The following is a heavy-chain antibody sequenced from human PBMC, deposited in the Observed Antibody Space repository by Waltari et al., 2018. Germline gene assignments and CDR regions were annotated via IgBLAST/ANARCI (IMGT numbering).Heavy chain of an antibody. D-gene: IGHD6-13*01. Sequence: QVQLQESGPGLVKPSETLSLTCAVSGYSISSGYYWGWIRQPPGKGLEWIGSIHHRGSTYYNPSLKSRVTISLDTSKNQFSLKLSSVTAADTAVYYCATERVAAAGDFYYFDYWGQGTLVTVSS. V-gene: IGHV4-38-2*01. CDR2: IHHRGST. CDR1: GYSISSGYY. CDR3: ATERVAAAGDFYYFDY. J-gene: IGHJ4*02.